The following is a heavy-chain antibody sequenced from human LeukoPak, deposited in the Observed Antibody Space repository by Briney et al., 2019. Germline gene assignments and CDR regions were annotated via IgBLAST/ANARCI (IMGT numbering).Heavy chain of an antibody. J-gene: IGHJ3*01. Sequence: GGSLRLSCAASGFTFSSYWMYWVRQAPGKGLVWASRINSDGSSTIYADSVKGRFTISRDNAKNTLYLQMNSLRAEDTAVYYCARVVSNGFDLWGQGTMVTVSS. CDR2: INSDGSST. CDR3: ARVVSNGFDL. V-gene: IGHV3-74*01. D-gene: IGHD6-25*01. CDR1: GFTFSSYW.